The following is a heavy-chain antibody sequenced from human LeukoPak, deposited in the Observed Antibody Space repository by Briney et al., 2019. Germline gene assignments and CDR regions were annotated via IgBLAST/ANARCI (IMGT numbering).Heavy chain of an antibody. CDR2: ISDHGYT. J-gene: IGHJ1*01. D-gene: IGHD3-22*01. CDR3: AKDSSDYYYNY. Sequence: PGGSLRLSCAASGFSFSDYAMNWVRQAPGKGLEWVSDISDHGYTHYADSVKGRFTISRDNSKNTLYLQMDSLRADDTAVYYCAKDSSDYYYNYWGQGTLVTVSS. CDR1: GFSFSDYA. V-gene: IGHV3-23*01.